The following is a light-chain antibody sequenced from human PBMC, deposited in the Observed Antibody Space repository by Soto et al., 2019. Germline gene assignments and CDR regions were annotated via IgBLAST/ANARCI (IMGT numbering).Light chain of an antibody. CDR2: DAS. V-gene: IGKV3-11*01. Sequence: EVVLTQSPATLSLSPGEGATLSCRASQSVSSHLAWYQQKPGQAPRLLIYDASKRATGIPARFSGNGFETYFTLTISGLEPEDFAGYYCQQRSSVITFGQGTRLEIK. CDR3: QQRSSVIT. CDR1: QSVSSH. J-gene: IGKJ5*01.